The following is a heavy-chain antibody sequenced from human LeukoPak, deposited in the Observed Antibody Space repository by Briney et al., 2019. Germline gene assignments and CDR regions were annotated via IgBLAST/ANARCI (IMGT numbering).Heavy chain of an antibody. Sequence: TAGSLRLSCAASGFTFSSFGMRWVRQAPGEGLEWVAVIWDDGSKKHYADSMKGRFTISRDNSKNTLWLQMDSLRAEDTSVYYCARKRGSCSGGTCYEDCWGQGTLVTVSS. V-gene: IGHV3-33*01. CDR3: ARKRGSCSGGTCYEDC. J-gene: IGHJ4*02. D-gene: IGHD2-15*01. CDR2: IWDDGSKK. CDR1: GFTFSSFG.